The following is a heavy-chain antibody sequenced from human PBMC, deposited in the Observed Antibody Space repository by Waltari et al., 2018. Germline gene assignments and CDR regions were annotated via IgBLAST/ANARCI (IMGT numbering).Heavy chain of an antibody. J-gene: IGHJ3*02. CDR3: ARDQWFAFDI. V-gene: IGHV3-7*01. CDR1: GCPLGSCW. Sequence: EVQLVESGGGLVQPGGSLRLSCSASGCPLGSCWMRWVRQAPGKGLEWVANIKKDGSEEYYVDSVRGRFTISRDNAKNSLYLQMNSLRPEDTAVYYCARDQWFAFDIWGQGTMVTVSS. D-gene: IGHD3-22*01. CDR2: IKKDGSEE.